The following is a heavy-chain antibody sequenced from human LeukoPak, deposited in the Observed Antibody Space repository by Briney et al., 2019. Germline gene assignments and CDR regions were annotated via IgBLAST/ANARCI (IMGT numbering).Heavy chain of an antibody. CDR2: ISYDGSNK. Sequence: TGGSLRLSCAASGFTFSSYGMHWVRQAPGKGLEWVAVISYDGSNKYYADSVKGRFTISRDNSKNTLYLQMNSLRAEDTAVYYCAKDPGYSSSGGWFDPWGQGTLVTVSS. CDR3: AKDPGYSSSGGWFDP. D-gene: IGHD6-13*01. CDR1: GFTFSSYG. V-gene: IGHV3-30*18. J-gene: IGHJ5*02.